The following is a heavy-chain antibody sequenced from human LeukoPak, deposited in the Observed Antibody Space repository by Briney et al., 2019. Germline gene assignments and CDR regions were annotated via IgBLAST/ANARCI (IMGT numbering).Heavy chain of an antibody. CDR3: AKDMDYYGSGSYYKSERGDY. CDR1: GFTFSSYG. J-gene: IGHJ4*02. Sequence: GRSLRLSCAASGFTFSSYGMHWVRQAPGKGLEWVAVIAYDGSNKYYADSVKGRFTISRDKSKNTLYLQMNSLRAEDTAVYYCAKDMDYYGSGSYYKSERGDYWGQGTLVTVSS. D-gene: IGHD3-10*01. V-gene: IGHV3-30*18. CDR2: IAYDGSNK.